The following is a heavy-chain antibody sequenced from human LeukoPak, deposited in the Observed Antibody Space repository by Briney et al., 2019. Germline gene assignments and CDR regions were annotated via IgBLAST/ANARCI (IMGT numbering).Heavy chain of an antibody. CDR2: ISSSSRYI. Sequence: GGSLRLSCAASGFTFSSYSMNWVRQAPGKGLEWVSSISSSSRYIYYADSVKGRFTISRDNAKNSLYLQMNSLRAEDTAVYYCARTLSYCSSTSCYSYYYYYMDVWGKGTTVTVSS. CDR1: GFTFSSYS. D-gene: IGHD2-2*02. CDR3: ARTLSYCSSTSCYSYYYYYMDV. V-gene: IGHV3-21*01. J-gene: IGHJ6*03.